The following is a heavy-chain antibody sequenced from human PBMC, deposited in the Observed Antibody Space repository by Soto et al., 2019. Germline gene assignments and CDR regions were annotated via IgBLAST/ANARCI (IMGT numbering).Heavy chain of an antibody. Sequence: SETLSLTCTVSGGSISSGSYYWGWIRQPPGKGLEWIGSIYYSGSTYYNPSLKSRVTISVDTSKNQFSLKLSSVTAADTAVYYCASRRTSNVHYWGQGTLAPVSS. J-gene: IGHJ4*02. CDR3: ASRRTSNVHY. D-gene: IGHD1-1*01. CDR1: GGSISSGSYY. V-gene: IGHV4-39*01. CDR2: IYYSGST.